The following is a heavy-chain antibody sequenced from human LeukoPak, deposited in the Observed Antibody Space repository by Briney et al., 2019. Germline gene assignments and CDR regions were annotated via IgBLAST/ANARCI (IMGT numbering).Heavy chain of an antibody. D-gene: IGHD3-3*01. V-gene: IGHV3-30-3*01. Sequence: GGSLRLSCAASGFTFSSYAMHWVRQAPGKGLEWVAVISYDGSNKYYADSVKGRFTISRDNSKNTLYLQMNSLRAEDTAVYYCARDFAHWYYDFWSGKTFGGYFDYWAREPWSPSPQ. CDR1: GFTFSSYA. CDR2: ISYDGSNK. CDR3: ARDFAHWYYDFWSGKTFGGYFDY. J-gene: IGHJ4*02.